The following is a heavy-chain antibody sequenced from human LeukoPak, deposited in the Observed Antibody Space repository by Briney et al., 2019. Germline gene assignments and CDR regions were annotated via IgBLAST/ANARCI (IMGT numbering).Heavy chain of an antibody. CDR3: VRGGCGGDCYQPNYFDP. CDR2: IYYSGSTT. V-gene: IGHV4-59*01. J-gene: IGHJ5*02. D-gene: IGHD2-21*02. Sequence: SETLSLTCTVSGGSISSYYWNWIRQPPGMGLEWIGYIYYSGSTTNYNPSLKSRVTISADTSKNQFSLNLRSVTAADTAIYYCVRGGCGGDCYQPNYFDPWGQGTLVTVSS. CDR1: GGSISSYY.